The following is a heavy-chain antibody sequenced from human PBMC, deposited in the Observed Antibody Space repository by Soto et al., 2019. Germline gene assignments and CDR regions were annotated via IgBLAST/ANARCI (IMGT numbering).Heavy chain of an antibody. J-gene: IGHJ4*02. CDR3: ARKEYYGLGIYYFDS. CDR2: LNPANGDT. V-gene: IGHV1-3*01. Sequence: QVQLVQSGPEVMKPGASVKLSCEASGYTFTRYPIHWVRQAPGQGLEWMGWLNPANGDTGYSQNFQDKVTITRDTSASRAYMEMNSQRSEVTAVYYCARKEYYGLGIYYFDSWGQGTQVTVSS. CDR1: GYTFTRYP. D-gene: IGHD3-10*01.